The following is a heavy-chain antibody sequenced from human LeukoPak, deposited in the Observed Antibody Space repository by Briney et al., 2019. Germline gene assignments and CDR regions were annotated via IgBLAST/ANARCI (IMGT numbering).Heavy chain of an antibody. CDR1: GFSFGAYA. D-gene: IGHD3-10*01. V-gene: IGHV3-23*01. CDR2: ISGSGERT. Sequence: GGSLRLSCAASGFSFGAYAMSWVRQVPGKGLEWVSIISGSGERTYYADSVKGRFTVSRDKNALYLEMSSLRVEDTATYYCAKSRTLLWFGDLDYWGQGSLITVSS. J-gene: IGHJ4*02. CDR3: AKSRTLLWFGDLDY.